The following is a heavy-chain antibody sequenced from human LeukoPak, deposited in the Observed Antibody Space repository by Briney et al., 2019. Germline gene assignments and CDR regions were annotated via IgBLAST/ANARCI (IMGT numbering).Heavy chain of an antibody. D-gene: IGHD6-6*01. CDR1: GFTFSSYW. J-gene: IGHJ4*02. V-gene: IGHV3-7*01. CDR3: ARDRGTTSSAGYYFDY. Sequence: PGGSLRVSCAASGFTFSSYWMSWVRQAPGKGLEWVANIKQDGSEKYYVDSVKGRFTISRDNAKNSLYLQMNSLRAEDTAVYYCARDRGTTSSAGYYFDYWGQGTLVTVSS. CDR2: IKQDGSEK.